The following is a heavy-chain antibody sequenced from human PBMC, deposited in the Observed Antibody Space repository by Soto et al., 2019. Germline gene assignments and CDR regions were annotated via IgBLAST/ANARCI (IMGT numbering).Heavy chain of an antibody. V-gene: IGHV3-23*01. CDR3: AKAGGAAGTVDYFDY. Sequence: GGSLRLSCAASGFTFSSYAMSWVRQAPGKGLEWVSAISGSGGSTYYADSVKGRFTISRDNSKNTLYLQMNSLRAEDTAVYYCAKAGGAAGTVDYFDYWGQGTLVTVSS. CDR1: GFTFSSYA. D-gene: IGHD6-13*01. CDR2: ISGSGGST. J-gene: IGHJ4*02.